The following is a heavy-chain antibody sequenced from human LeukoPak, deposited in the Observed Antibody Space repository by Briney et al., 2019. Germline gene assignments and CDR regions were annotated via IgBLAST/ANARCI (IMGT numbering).Heavy chain of an antibody. Sequence: GGSLRLSCAASGFIFCDYYMSWIRQAPGKGLEWVSYISSSGSTIYYADSVKGRFTISRDNSKNTLYLQMSSLRAEDTAVYYCATAGGQLIHGFGYFEYWGQGTLVTVSS. D-gene: IGHD1-1*01. V-gene: IGHV3-11*04. CDR2: ISSSGSTI. J-gene: IGHJ4*02. CDR1: GFIFCDYY. CDR3: ATAGGQLIHGFGYFEY.